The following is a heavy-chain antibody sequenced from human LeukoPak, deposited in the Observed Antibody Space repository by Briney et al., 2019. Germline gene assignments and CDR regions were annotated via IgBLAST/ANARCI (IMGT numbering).Heavy chain of an antibody. CDR1: GFTFSSYA. CDR3: AKFSRRDYYYGMDV. J-gene: IGHJ6*02. CDR2: ISGSGGST. Sequence: GSLRLSCAASGFTFSSYAMSWVRQAPGKGLEWVSAISGSGGSTYYADSVKGRFTISRDNSKNTLYLQMNSLRAEDTAVYYCAKFSRRDYYYGMDVWGQGTTVTVSS. V-gene: IGHV3-23*01.